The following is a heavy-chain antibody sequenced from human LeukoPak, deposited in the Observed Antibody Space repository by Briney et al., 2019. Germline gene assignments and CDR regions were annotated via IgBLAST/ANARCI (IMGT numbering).Heavy chain of an antibody. J-gene: IGHJ6*02. V-gene: IGHV3-33*01. CDR2: VWTDGERK. D-gene: IGHD3-16*01. Sequence: RPGGSLRLSCAASGSNIGTHGFHWVRQAPGKGLEWLAVVWTDGERKYYADSVKGRFTVSGDNSKNTLYLQMDSLTADDTAVYFCARGKIRLLGYYDYYYAMDVWGQGTAVTVSS. CDR3: ARGKIRLLGYYDYYYAMDV. CDR1: GSNIGTHG.